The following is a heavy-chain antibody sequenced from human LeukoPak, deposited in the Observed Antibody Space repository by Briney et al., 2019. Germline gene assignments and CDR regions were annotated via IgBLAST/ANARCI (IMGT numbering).Heavy chain of an antibody. J-gene: IGHJ3*01. CDR2: MSSSSTYI. CDR3: ARDIQLST. CDR1: GVIFSGYT. V-gene: IGHV3-21*04. D-gene: IGHD5-24*01. Sequence: SGGSLRLSCAASGVIFSGYTMNWVRQAPGKGLEWVSSMSSSSTYIYYADSVKGRFTISRDNSKDTLYLQMNSLRAEDTAIYYCARDIQLSTWGLGTMVTVSS.